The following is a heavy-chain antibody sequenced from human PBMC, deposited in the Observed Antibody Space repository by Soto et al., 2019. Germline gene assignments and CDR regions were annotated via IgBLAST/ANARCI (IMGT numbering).Heavy chain of an antibody. CDR1: GFTFSSYS. Sequence: LSLTCAASGFTFSSYSMNWVRQAPGKGLEWVSSISSSSSYIYYADSVKGRFTISRDNAKNSLYLQMNSLRAEDTAVYYCALREWELRGYWGQGTLVTVSS. CDR2: ISSSSSYI. CDR3: ALREWELRGY. J-gene: IGHJ4*02. V-gene: IGHV3-21*04. D-gene: IGHD1-26*01.